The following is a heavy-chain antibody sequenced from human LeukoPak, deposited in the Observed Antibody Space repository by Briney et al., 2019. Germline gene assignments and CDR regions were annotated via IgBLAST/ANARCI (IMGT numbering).Heavy chain of an antibody. D-gene: IGHD1-14*01. CDR2: ISAYNGNT. CDR1: GYTFTSYG. Sequence: ASVKVSCKASGYTFTSYGISWVRQAPGQGLEWMGWISAYNGNTNYAQKLQGRVTMTTDTSTSTAYMELRSLRSDDTAVYYCARHGAPQRINYCGMDVWGQGTTVTVSS. V-gene: IGHV1-18*01. CDR3: ARHGAPQRINYCGMDV. J-gene: IGHJ6*02.